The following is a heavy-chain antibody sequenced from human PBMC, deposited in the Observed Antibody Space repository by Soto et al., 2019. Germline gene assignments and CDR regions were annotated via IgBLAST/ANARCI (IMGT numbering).Heavy chain of an antibody. CDR3: ARAFGGYDGYYYYYGMDV. D-gene: IGHD5-12*01. Sequence: PGGSLRLSCAASGFTFSSYSMNWVRQAPGKGLEWVSSISSSSSYIYYADSVKGRFTISRDNAKNSLYLQMNSLRAEDTAVYYCARAFGGYDGYYYYYGMDVWGQGTTVTVYS. J-gene: IGHJ6*02. CDR2: ISSSSSYI. CDR1: GFTFSSYS. V-gene: IGHV3-21*01.